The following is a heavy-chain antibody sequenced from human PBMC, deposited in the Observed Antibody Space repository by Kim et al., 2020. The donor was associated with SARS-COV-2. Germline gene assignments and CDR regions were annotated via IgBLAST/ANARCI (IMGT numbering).Heavy chain of an antibody. J-gene: IGHJ4*02. V-gene: IGHV3-23*01. CDR2: LSGSGGST. Sequence: EWVSALSGSGGSTYYAASVKGRFTISRDNSKNTLYLQMNSLRAEDTAVYYCAKDKIITMIVVVITHFDYWGQGTLVTVSS. D-gene: IGHD3-22*01. CDR3: AKDKIITMIVVVITHFDY.